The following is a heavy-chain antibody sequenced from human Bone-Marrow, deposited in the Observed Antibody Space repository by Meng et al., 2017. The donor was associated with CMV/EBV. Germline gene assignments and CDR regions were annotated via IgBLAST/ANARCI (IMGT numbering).Heavy chain of an antibody. V-gene: IGHV3-23*01. CDR3: AKDLYGAHVPDYYGMDV. D-gene: IGHD4-17*01. CDR2: ISGSGGST. CDR1: GGSISSYY. Sequence: ETLSLTCTVSGGSISSYYWSWIRQPPGKGLEWVSTISGSGGSTYYVDSVKGQFTISRDNSKNTLYLQLNSLRAEDTAVYYCAKDLYGAHVPDYYGMDVWGQGTTVTVSS. J-gene: IGHJ6*02.